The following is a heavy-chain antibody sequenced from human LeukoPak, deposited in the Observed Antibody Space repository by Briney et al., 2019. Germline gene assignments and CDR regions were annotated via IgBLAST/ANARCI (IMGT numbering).Heavy chain of an antibody. V-gene: IGHV1-46*03. CDR2: INPSGGST. J-gene: IGHJ4*02. D-gene: IGHD6-13*01. CDR1: GYTFTSYY. CDR3: ARDRIPVIAAAGTNSVDY. Sequence: ASVKVSCKPSGYTFTSYYMHWVRQAPGQGLEWMGIINPSGGSTSYAQKFQGRVTMTRDTSTSTVYMELSSLRSEDTAVYYCARDRIPVIAAAGTNSVDYWGQGTLVTVSS.